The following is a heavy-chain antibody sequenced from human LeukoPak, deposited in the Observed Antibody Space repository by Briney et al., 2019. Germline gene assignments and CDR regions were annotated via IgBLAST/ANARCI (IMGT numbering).Heavy chain of an antibody. Sequence: ASVNVSCKASGYTFTSYGISWVRQAPGQGLEWMGWISAYNGNTNYAQKLQGRVTMTTDTSTSTAYMELRSLRSDDTAVYYCARYSFGYCSSTSCYSLFSGMDVWGQGTTVTVSS. CDR3: ARYSFGYCSSTSCYSLFSGMDV. CDR2: ISAYNGNT. CDR1: GYTFTSYG. V-gene: IGHV1-18*01. J-gene: IGHJ6*02. D-gene: IGHD2-2*03.